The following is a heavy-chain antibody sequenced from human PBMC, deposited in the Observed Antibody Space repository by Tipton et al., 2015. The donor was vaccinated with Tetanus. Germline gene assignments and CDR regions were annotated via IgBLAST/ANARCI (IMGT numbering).Heavy chain of an antibody. CDR3: AKDWYYGSGSYWWGIGY. Sequence: SLRLSCAASGFTFSSYGMHWVRQAPGKELEWVAVISYDGSNKYYADSVKGRFTISRDNSKNTLYLQMNSLRAEDTAVYYCAKDWYYGSGSYWWGIGYWGQGTLVTVSS. V-gene: IGHV3-30*18. CDR1: GFTFSSYG. D-gene: IGHD3-10*01. CDR2: ISYDGSNK. J-gene: IGHJ4*02.